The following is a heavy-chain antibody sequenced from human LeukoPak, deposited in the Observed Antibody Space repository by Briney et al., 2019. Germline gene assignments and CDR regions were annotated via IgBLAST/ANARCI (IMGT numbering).Heavy chain of an antibody. CDR2: IYHSGST. CDR3: ARVYSSGYYQWFDP. V-gene: IGHV4-38-2*02. J-gene: IGHJ5*02. Sequence: SETLSLTCTVSGYSISSGYYWGWIRQPPGKGLEWIGSIYHSGSTNYNPSLKSRVTISVDTSKNQFSLKLSSVTAADTAMYYCARVYSSGYYQWFDPWGQGTLVTVSP. CDR1: GYSISSGYY. D-gene: IGHD6-19*01.